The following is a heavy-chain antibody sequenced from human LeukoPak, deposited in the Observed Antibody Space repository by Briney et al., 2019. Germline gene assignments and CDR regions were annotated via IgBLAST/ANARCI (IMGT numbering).Heavy chain of an antibody. CDR1: GGTFSSYA. J-gene: IGHJ4*02. Sequence: ASVKVSCKASGGTFSSYAISWVRQAPGQGLEWMGWISAYNGNTNYAQKLQGRVTMTTDTSTSTAYMELRSLRSDDTAVYYCARVYYDSSGYYSFDYWGQGTLVTVSS. CDR3: ARVYYDSSGYYSFDY. CDR2: ISAYNGNT. D-gene: IGHD3-22*01. V-gene: IGHV1-18*01.